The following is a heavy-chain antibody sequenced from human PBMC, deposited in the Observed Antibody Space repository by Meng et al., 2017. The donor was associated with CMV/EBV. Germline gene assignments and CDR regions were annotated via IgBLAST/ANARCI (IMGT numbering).Heavy chain of an antibody. D-gene: IGHD2-2*01. Sequence: SVKVSCKASGYTFTGYYMHWVRQAPGQGLEWMGWINPNSGGTNYAQKFQGRVTMTRDTSISTAYMELSRLRSDDTAVYYCARSESSLRMPAIWYWGQGTLVTVSS. CDR1: GYTFTGYY. CDR2: INPNSGGT. J-gene: IGHJ4*02. CDR3: ARSESSLRMPAIWY. V-gene: IGHV1-2*02.